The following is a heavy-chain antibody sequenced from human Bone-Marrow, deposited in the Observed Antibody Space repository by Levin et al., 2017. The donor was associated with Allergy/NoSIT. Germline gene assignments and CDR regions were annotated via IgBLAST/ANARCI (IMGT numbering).Heavy chain of an antibody. CDR3: AKGGYKGKTYLDF. V-gene: IGHV3-30*18. D-gene: IGHD5-18*01. CDR2: ISFDRSNK. CDR1: GFTFENYA. Sequence: GESLKISCAASGFTFENYAMHWVRQAPGNVLEWVAVISFDRSNKNYYAESLVGRFTISRDNSKNTLYLQMTSLRTEDTALYYCAKGGYKGKTYLDFWGQGALVTVSS. J-gene: IGHJ4*02.